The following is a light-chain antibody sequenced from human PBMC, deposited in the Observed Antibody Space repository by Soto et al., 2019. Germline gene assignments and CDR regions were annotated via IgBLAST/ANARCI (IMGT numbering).Light chain of an antibody. CDR3: QQYNFYPLT. CDR1: QSISSW. CDR2: KAS. V-gene: IGKV1-5*03. Sequence: DFQMTQSPSTLSASVGDRVTITCRASQSISSWLAWYQQKPGNAPKLLIYKASSLESGVPSRFSGSGSGTEFTLTISTLQPDDFASYYCQQYNFYPLTFGGGTKVEIK. J-gene: IGKJ4*01.